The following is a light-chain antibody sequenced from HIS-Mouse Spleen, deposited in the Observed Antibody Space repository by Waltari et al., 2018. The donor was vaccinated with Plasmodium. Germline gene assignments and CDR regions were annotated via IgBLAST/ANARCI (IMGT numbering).Light chain of an antibody. J-gene: IGLJ3*02. CDR2: QDS. CDR3: QAWDSSTAV. Sequence: SYELTQPPSVSVSPGQTASITCSGYKLGDKYACWYKQKPGQSPVLVIYQDSKRPSGIPERFSGSNSGNTATLTISGTQAMDEADYYCQAWDSSTAVFGGGTKLTVL. V-gene: IGLV3-1*01. CDR1: KLGDKY.